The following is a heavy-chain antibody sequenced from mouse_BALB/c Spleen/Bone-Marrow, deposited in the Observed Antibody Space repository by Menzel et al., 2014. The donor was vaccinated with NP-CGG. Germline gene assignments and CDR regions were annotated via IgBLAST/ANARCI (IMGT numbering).Heavy chain of an antibody. CDR3: AREVYGSWFAY. J-gene: IGHJ3*01. CDR1: GYTFTYYT. CDR2: INPNSDYT. Sequence: QVQLKDSGAELARPGASVKMSCWASGYTFTYYTMYWVKQRPGQGLEWIGYINPNSDYTNYNQKFKDKATLTADKSSSTAYMQLSSLTSEDSAVYYCAREVYGSWFAYWGQGTLVTVSA. D-gene: IGHD2-2*01. V-gene: IGHV1-4*01.